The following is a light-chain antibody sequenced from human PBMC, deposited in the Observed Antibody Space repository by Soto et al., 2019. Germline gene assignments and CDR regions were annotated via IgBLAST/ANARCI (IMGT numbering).Light chain of an antibody. Sequence: IQMSKSPSAVSASVGDRVTITCRASQSISTWLAWYQQKPGQAPKVLIYDASTLEGGVPSRFSGSGSGTEFTLTISSLQPDDFATYYCQHYSSYSLLPFGGVSMVDIK. V-gene: IGKV1-5*01. CDR3: QHYSSYSLLP. J-gene: IGKJ4*01. CDR2: DAS. CDR1: QSISTW.